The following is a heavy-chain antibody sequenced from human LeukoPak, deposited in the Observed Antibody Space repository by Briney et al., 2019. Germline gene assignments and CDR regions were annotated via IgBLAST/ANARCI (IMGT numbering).Heavy chain of an antibody. Sequence: GGSLRLSCAASGFTFDDYAMHWVRQAPGKGLEWVSGISWNSGSIGYADSVKGRFTISRDNAKNSLYLQMHSLRAEDTAVYYCARHPYGVLDYWGQGTLVTVSS. V-gene: IGHV3-9*01. D-gene: IGHD4-17*01. CDR1: GFTFDDYA. J-gene: IGHJ4*02. CDR3: ARHPYGVLDY. CDR2: ISWNSGSI.